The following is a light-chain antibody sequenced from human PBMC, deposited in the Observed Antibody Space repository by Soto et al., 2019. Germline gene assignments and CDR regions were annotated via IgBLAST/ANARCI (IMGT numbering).Light chain of an antibody. CDR3: QHRMNRPLT. J-gene: IGKJ5*01. V-gene: IGKV3D-15*01. CDR2: GAS. Sequence: EIVMTQSPSTLSVSPGERATLSCRASQSVSSNLAWYQQKPGQAPRLLISGASTRATGIPDRFSGSGSGTDFSLTVSRLEPEDFAVYYCQHRMNRPLTLGQGTRLEIK. CDR1: QSVSSN.